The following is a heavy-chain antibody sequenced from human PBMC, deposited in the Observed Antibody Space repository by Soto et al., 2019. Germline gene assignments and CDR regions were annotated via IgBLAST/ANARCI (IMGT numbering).Heavy chain of an antibody. CDR1: GYTFTSYA. J-gene: IGHJ4*02. D-gene: IGHD2-2*02. CDR3: ARGVGLYINHYY. CDR2: INAGNGNT. V-gene: IGHV1-3*01. Sequence: QVQLVQSGAEVKKPGASVKVSCKASGYTFTSYAMHWVRQAPGQRLEWMGWINAGNGNTKYSQKFQGRVTITRDTSASTAYIELSSQTSEDTDVYYCARGVGLYINHYYWGERTLATVSS.